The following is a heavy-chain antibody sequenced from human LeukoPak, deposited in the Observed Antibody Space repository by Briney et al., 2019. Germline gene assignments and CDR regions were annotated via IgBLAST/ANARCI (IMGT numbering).Heavy chain of an antibody. CDR1: GGSISSSSYY. CDR3: ARLGLLPDY. CDR2: IYYSGST. V-gene: IGHV4-39*01. D-gene: IGHD3-22*01. J-gene: IGHJ4*02. Sequence: PSETLSLTCTVSGGSISSSSYYWGWIRQPPGKGLEWIGSIYYSGSTYYNPSLKSRVTISVDTSKNQFSLKLSSVTAADTAVYYCARLGLLPDYWGQGTLVTVSS.